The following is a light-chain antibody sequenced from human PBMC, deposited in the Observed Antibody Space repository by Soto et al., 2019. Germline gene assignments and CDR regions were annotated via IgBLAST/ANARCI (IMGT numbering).Light chain of an antibody. CDR2: DAS. CDR3: QQSYSTLT. J-gene: IGKJ3*01. Sequence: DIQMTQSPSSLSASVGDRVTITCRASQSISSYLNWYQQKPGKAPKLLIYDASSLQSGVPSRFSGSVSGTDFTLTISSLQPEDFATYYCQQSYSTLTFGPGTKVDI. CDR1: QSISSY. V-gene: IGKV1-39*01.